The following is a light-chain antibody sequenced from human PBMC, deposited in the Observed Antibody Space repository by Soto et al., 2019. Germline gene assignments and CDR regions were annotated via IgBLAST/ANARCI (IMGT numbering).Light chain of an antibody. Sequence: DIQMTQSPPTVSAFVGDRVTFSCRASQNIGYWLAWYQQKPGQAPVLLIEKTSSLQSGVASRFYGSGSGTDFTITITSLKTDDVGNYYCQQYSRYWNFGPGTKVDIK. CDR1: QNIGYW. CDR3: QQYSRYWN. CDR2: KTS. V-gene: IGKV1-5*03. J-gene: IGKJ1*01.